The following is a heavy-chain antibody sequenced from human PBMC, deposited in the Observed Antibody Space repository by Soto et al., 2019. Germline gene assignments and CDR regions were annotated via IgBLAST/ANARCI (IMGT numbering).Heavy chain of an antibody. V-gene: IGHV4-31*03. CDR3: ARGMTIFGVVYFDY. CDR1: GGSISSGGYY. Sequence: QVQLQESGPGLVKPSQTLSLTCTVSGGSISSGGYYGGWIRQHPGKGLEWIGYISYSGSTYYNPSLKRRLTISVDTSKNQFSLKLTSVTAADTAVYYCARGMTIFGVVYFDYWGQGTLVTVSS. D-gene: IGHD3-3*01. CDR2: ISYSGST. J-gene: IGHJ4*02.